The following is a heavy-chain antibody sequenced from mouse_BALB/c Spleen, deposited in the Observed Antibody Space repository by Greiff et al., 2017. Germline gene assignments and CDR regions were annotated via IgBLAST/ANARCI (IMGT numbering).Heavy chain of an antibody. J-gene: IGHJ4*01. V-gene: IGHV3-6*02. D-gene: IGHD4-1*01. CDR2: ISYDGSN. CDR3: GRAGNWDRAMDY. CDR1: GYSITSGYF. Sequence: EVKLVESGPGLVKPSQSLSLTCSVTGYSITSGYFWYWIRQFPGNKLEWMGYISYDGSNNYNPSLKNRISITRDTSKNQLFLKLNSVTTEDTATYYCGRAGNWDRAMDYWGQGTSVTVSS.